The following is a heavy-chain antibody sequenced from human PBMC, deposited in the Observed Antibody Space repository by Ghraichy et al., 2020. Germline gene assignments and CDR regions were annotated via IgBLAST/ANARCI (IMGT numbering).Heavy chain of an antibody. CDR3: AKDLGSGWLQSDYFDY. V-gene: IGHV3-30*18. D-gene: IGHD6-19*01. J-gene: IGHJ4*01. CDR2: ISYDGSNK. Sequence: GGSLRLSCAVSGFTFSSYDLNWVRQAPGKGLEWVAVISYDGSNKYYADSVKGRFIISRDNYKNTSYLQMNSLRAEDTAVYYCAKDLGSGWLQSDYFDYWGHGTLVTISS. CDR1: GFTFSSYD.